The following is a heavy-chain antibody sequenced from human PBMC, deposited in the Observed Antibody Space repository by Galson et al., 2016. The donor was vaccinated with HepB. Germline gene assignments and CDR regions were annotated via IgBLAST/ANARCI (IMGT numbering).Heavy chain of an antibody. CDR3: ARDLNAYFDY. J-gene: IGHJ4*02. CDR2: ISFDGSNQ. V-gene: IGHV3-30*04. CDR1: GFTFTSYA. Sequence: SLRLSCAASGFTFTSYAMHWVRQAPGKGLEWVAIISFDGSNQYYAASVKGRFTISRDDSKNTLLLQMNSLRADDTAVYYCARDLNAYFDYWGQGTLVTVSS.